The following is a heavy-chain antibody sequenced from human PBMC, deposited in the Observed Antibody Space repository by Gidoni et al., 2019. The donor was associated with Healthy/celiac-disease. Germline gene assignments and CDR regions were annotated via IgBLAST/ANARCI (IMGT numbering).Heavy chain of an antibody. CDR2: IYYSGGT. J-gene: IGHJ3*02. CDR1: GGSISSGGYY. Sequence: QVQLQESGPGLVKPSQTLSLTCTVSGGSISSGGYYWSWIRQHPGKGLEWIGYIYYSGGTYYNPSLKSLVTISVDTSKNQFSLKLSSVTAADTAVYYCARAPYDILTGDKGAFDIWGQGTMVTVSS. D-gene: IGHD3-9*01. V-gene: IGHV4-31*01. CDR3: ARAPYDILTGDKGAFDI.